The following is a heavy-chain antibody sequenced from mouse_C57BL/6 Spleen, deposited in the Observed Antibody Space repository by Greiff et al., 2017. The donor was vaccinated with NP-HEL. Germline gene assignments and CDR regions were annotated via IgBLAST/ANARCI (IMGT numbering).Heavy chain of an antibody. CDR2: INPGSGGT. Sequence: QVQLQQSGAELVRPGTSVKVSCKASGYAFTNYLIEWVKQRPGQGLEWIGVINPGSGGTNYNEKFKGKATLTADKSSSTAYMQLSSLTSEDSAVYFWARGNYGSSPAWFAYWGQGTLVTVSA. CDR3: ARGNYGSSPAWFAY. J-gene: IGHJ3*01. V-gene: IGHV1-54*01. CDR1: GYAFTNYL. D-gene: IGHD1-1*01.